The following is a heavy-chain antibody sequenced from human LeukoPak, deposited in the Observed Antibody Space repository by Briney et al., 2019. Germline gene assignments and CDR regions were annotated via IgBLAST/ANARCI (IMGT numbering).Heavy chain of an antibody. J-gene: IGHJ3*02. CDR3: ARDSQYYDSSGYPNAFDI. CDR2: IYYSGST. CDR1: GGSISSYY. V-gene: IGHV4-59*01. Sequence: SETPSLTCTVSGGSISSYYWSWIRQPPGKGLEWIGYIYYSGSTNYNPSLKSRVTISVDTSKNQFSLKLSSVTAADTAVYYCARDSQYYDSSGYPNAFDIWGQGTMVTVSS. D-gene: IGHD3-22*01.